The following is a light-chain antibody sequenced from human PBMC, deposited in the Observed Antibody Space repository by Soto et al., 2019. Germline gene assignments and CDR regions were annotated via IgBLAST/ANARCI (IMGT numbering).Light chain of an antibody. J-gene: IGLJ1*01. Sequence: QSALTQPASVSGSPGQSITISCTGTSSDVGGYNTVSWYQQHPGKAPKLMIYEVSSRPSGISNRFSGSKSGNTASLTISGLQAEDEADYYCGSYASNSPYVFGTGTKLTVL. CDR3: GSYASNSPYV. CDR2: EVS. V-gene: IGLV2-14*01. CDR1: SSDVGGYNT.